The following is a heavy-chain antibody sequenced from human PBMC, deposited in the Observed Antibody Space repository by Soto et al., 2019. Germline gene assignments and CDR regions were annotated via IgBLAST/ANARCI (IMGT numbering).Heavy chain of an antibody. J-gene: IGHJ3*02. V-gene: IGHV3-23*01. Sequence: PGGSLRLSXAASGFTFSSYAMSWVRQAPGKGLEWVSAISGSGGSTYYADSVKGRFTISRDNSKNTLYLQMNSLRAEDTAVYYCAKARIRGYELDAFDIWGQGTMVTVSS. CDR2: ISGSGGST. CDR3: AKARIRGYELDAFDI. CDR1: GFTFSSYA. D-gene: IGHD5-18*01.